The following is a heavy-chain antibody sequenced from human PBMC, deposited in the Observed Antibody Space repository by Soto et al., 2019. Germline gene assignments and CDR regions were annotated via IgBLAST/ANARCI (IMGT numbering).Heavy chain of an antibody. J-gene: IGHJ4*02. V-gene: IGHV3-49*03. CDR1: GFTFGDYA. CDR3: TRLWYSSGYYPFDY. CDR2: IRSKAYGGTT. Sequence: GGSLRLSCTASGFTFGDYAMSWFRQAPGKGLEWVGFIRSKAYGGTTEYAASVKGRFTISRDDSKSIAYLQMNSLKTEDTAVYYCTRLWYSSGYYPFDYWCQGTLVTVSS. D-gene: IGHD3-22*01.